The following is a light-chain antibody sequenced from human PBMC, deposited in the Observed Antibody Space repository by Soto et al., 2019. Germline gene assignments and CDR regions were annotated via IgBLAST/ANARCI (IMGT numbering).Light chain of an antibody. CDR1: WYNIGKNL. CDR3: SSFAGTKEI. Sequence: QSVLTQPPSASGTPGQTVTISCSGGWYNIGKNLGYWYQHLPRTAPKLLIYMTNQRPSGVPDRFSGSKSGSSASLAVSGLHAEDEADYYCSSFAGTKEIFGTGTKVTVL. V-gene: IGLV1-44*01. J-gene: IGLJ1*01. CDR2: MTN.